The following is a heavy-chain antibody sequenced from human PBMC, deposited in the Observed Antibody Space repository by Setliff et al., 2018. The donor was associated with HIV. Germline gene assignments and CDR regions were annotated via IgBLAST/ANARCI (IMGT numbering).Heavy chain of an antibody. V-gene: IGHV1-69-2*01. CDR1: GYTFTDYF. Sequence: ASVKVSRKPSGYTFTDYFMHWVRQAPGKGLEWMGRTDPEDGERMFAEKFQGRVTIAADTSTDTAYMELSSLRSEDTAVYYCATGSYGATWYGTGGFDVWGQGTLVTVSS. CDR3: ATGSYGATWYGTGGFDV. D-gene: IGHD2-8*02. J-gene: IGHJ3*01. CDR2: TDPEDGER.